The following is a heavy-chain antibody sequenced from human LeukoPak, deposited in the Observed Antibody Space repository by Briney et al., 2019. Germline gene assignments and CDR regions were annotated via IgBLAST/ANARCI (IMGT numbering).Heavy chain of an antibody. CDR2: ISGSGRTT. CDR3: ARDKSSGYYYFDY. J-gene: IGHJ4*02. Sequence: GGSLSLSCEVSGFTFNNYAMTWVRQPPGKGLEWVSVISGSGRTTDYADSVKGRFTISRDNSKNTLYLQMNSLRAEDTALYYCARDKSSGYYYFDYWGQGTLVTVSS. CDR1: GFTFNNYA. D-gene: IGHD3-22*01. V-gene: IGHV3-23*01.